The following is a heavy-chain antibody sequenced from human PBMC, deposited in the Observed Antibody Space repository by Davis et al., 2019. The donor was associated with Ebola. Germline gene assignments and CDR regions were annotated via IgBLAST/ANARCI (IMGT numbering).Heavy chain of an antibody. CDR1: GGSFSGYY. D-gene: IGHD6-13*01. CDR3: AKLAAAGYWYFDL. J-gene: IGHJ2*01. Sequence: SETLSLTCAVYGGSFSGYYWSWIRQPPGKGLEWIGEINHSGSTNYNPSLKSRVTISVDTSKNQFSLKLSSVTAADTAVYYCAKLAAAGYWYFDLWGRGTLVTVSS. CDR2: INHSGST. V-gene: IGHV4-34*01.